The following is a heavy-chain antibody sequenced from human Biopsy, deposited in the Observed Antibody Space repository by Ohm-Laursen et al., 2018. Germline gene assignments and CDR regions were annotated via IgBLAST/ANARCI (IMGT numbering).Heavy chain of an antibody. D-gene: IGHD4-17*01. V-gene: IGHV3-74*01. CDR2: IYHLVLRT. Sequence: SRGLSFVAAGFTFSNHWMLWLRPAPGWGLVWVSHIYHLVLRTNNADSVGGRFTISRDNAKNTLFLQMNSLRVEDTAVYFCVWGFGDHLSATDYGMDVWGQGTTVTVSS. CDR1: GFTFSNHW. CDR3: VWGFGDHLSATDYGMDV. J-gene: IGHJ6*02.